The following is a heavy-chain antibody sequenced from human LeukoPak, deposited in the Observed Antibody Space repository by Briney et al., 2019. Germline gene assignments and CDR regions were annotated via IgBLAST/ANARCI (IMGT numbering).Heavy chain of an antibody. CDR3: AKGLVPAAIRVVDY. J-gene: IGHJ4*02. Sequence: GGSLRLSCAASGFTFSRYVMHWVRQAPGKGLEWVAVIWYDGSNKYYADSVKGRFTISRDNSQNTLYLQVNSLRAEDTAVYYCAKGLVPAAIRVVDYWGQGTLVTVSS. CDR1: GFTFSRYV. D-gene: IGHD2-2*01. CDR2: IWYDGSNK. V-gene: IGHV3-33*06.